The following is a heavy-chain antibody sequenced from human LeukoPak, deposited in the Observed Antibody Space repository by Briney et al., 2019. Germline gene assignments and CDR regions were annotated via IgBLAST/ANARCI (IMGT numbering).Heavy chain of an antibody. D-gene: IGHD3-10*01. CDR3: ARWEVRLNAFEM. V-gene: IGHV4-30-2*01. J-gene: IGHJ3*02. CDR1: GGSISSGGYD. CDR2: IYHSGST. Sequence: SETLSLTCTVSGGSISSGGYDWSWIRQAPGKGLGWIGYIYHSGSTYYNPSLKSRVTISVDRSKNQFSLSLSSVTAADTAVYYCARWEVRLNAFEMWGQGTMVTVSS.